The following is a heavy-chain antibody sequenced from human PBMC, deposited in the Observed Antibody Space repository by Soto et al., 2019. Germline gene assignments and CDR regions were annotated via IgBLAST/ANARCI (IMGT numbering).Heavy chain of an antibody. D-gene: IGHD2-8*01. J-gene: IGHJ5*02. V-gene: IGHV1-2*02. CDR3: ARVRMVYAALDP. CDR2: INPNSGGT. CDR1: GYTFTGYY. Sequence: ASVKVSCKASGYTFTGYYMHWVRQAPGQGLEWMGWINPNSGGTNYAQKFQGRVTMTRDTSISTAYMELSRLRSDDTAVYYCARVRMVYAALDPWGQGTLVTVSS.